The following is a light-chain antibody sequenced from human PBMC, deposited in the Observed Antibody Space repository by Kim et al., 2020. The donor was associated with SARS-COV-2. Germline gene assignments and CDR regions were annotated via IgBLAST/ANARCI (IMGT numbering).Light chain of an antibody. CDR1: KLGDKY. Sequence: SYELTQPPSVSVSLGQTASITCSGDKLGDKYACWYQQKPGQSPVLVIYQDSKRPSGIPERFSGSNSGNTATLTISGTQAMDEADYYCQAWDSSTAVFVGG. CDR3: QAWDSSTAV. CDR2: QDS. J-gene: IGLJ2*01. V-gene: IGLV3-1*01.